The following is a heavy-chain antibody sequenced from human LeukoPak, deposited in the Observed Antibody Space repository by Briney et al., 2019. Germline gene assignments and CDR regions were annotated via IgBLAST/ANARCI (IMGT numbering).Heavy chain of an antibody. CDR2: INPNSGGT. CDR1: GYTFTGYY. V-gene: IGHV1-2*02. D-gene: IGHD3-3*01. J-gene: IGHJ4*02. Sequence: GASVKVSCKASGYTFTGYYMHWVRQAPGQGLEWMGWINPNSGGTNYAQKFQGRVTMTRDTSISTAYMELSRLRSDDTAVYYCARDRKEWLDTMGNFDYWGQGTLVTVSS. CDR3: ARDRKEWLDTMGNFDY.